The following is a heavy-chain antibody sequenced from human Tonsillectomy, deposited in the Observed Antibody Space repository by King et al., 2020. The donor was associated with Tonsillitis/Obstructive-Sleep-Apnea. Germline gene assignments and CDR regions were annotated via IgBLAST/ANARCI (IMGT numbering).Heavy chain of an antibody. Sequence: VQLVESGGGLVQPGGSLRLSCAASGFTFSSYAMSWVRQAPGKGLEWVSAISGSGGSTYYADSVKGRFTISRDNSKNTLYLQMNSLRAEDTAVYYCAKDRCLPHSSTSCYNYDYWGQGTLVTVSS. CDR1: GFTFSSYA. J-gene: IGHJ4*02. CDR3: AKDRCLPHSSTSCYNYDY. V-gene: IGHV3-23*04. D-gene: IGHD2-2*02. CDR2: ISGSGGST.